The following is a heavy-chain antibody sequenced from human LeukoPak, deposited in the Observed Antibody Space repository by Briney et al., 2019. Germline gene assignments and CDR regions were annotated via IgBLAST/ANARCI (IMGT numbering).Heavy chain of an antibody. J-gene: IGHJ4*02. V-gene: IGHV3-21*01. Sequence: GGSLRLPCAASGFTFSSYTMNWVRQAPGKGLEWVSSISSSSSYIFYADSVKGRFTISRDNAKNSLYLQMNSLRAEDTAVYYCARDYYKNFDYWGQGTLVTVSS. CDR1: GFTFSSYT. CDR2: ISSSSSYI. CDR3: ARDYYKNFDY. D-gene: IGHD3-22*01.